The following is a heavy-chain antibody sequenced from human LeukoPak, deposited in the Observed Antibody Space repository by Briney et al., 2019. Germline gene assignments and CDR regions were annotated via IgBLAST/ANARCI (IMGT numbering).Heavy chain of an antibody. Sequence: GGSLRLSCAASGFTFSSYGMHWVRQAPGKGLEWVAFIRYDGSNKYYADSVKGRFTISRDNSKNTLYLQMNSLRAEDTAVYYCARVGSSSWYGGFDPWGQGTLVTVSS. CDR3: ARVGSSSWYGGFDP. D-gene: IGHD6-13*01. V-gene: IGHV3-30*02. CDR1: GFTFSSYG. J-gene: IGHJ5*02. CDR2: IRYDGSNK.